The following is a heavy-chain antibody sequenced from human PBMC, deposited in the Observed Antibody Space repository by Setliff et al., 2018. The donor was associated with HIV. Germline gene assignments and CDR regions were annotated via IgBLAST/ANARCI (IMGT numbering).Heavy chain of an antibody. J-gene: IGHJ6*03. CDR2: INPNGDQT. D-gene: IGHD6-19*01. CDR1: GGTFNNYA. CDR3: ARDPRQWLGGIYGDYYMDV. Sequence: ASVKVSCKASGGTFNNYAINWVRQAPGQGLEWMGRINPNGDQTRPARKFQGRVTMVTETSITTAYMELTNLRSDDAAVYYCARDPRQWLGGIYGDYYMDVWGKGTTVTVSS. V-gene: IGHV1-2*06.